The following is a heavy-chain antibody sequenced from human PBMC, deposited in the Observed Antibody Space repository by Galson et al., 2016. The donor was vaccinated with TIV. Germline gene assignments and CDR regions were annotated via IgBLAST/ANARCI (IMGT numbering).Heavy chain of an antibody. Sequence: ETLSLTCAVYGGSFSGYFWSWIRQSPGGGLEWIGEINHSGTTRYSPSLKSRVTISLDMAKNQLSLKVPSVTAADTAVYYCARGPRLRTALFEDITKTFDYWGQGARVTVSS. D-gene: IGHD3-3*01. CDR3: ARGPRLRTALFEDITKTFDY. CDR2: INHSGTT. CDR1: GGSFSGYF. J-gene: IGHJ4*02. V-gene: IGHV4-34*01.